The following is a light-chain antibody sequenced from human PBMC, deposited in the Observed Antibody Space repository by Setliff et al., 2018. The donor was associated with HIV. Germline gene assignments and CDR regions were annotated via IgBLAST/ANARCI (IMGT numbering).Light chain of an antibody. CDR2: QVN. V-gene: IGLV2-23*02. Sequence: QSALTQPASVSGSPGQSITISCTGSSSDVGSYNFVSWYQQHPGKAPKLMIYQVNKRPSGVSNRFSGSKSGNTASLTISGLQAGDETDYYCCSYAGTNTYVFGTGTKVTVL. J-gene: IGLJ1*01. CDR1: SSDVGSYNF. CDR3: CSYAGTNTYV.